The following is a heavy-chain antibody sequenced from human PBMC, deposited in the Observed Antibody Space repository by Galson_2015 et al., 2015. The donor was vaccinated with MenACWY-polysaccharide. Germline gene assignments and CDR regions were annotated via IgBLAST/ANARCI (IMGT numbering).Heavy chain of an antibody. CDR2: IWYDGSNK. Sequence: SLRLSCAASGFTFSSYGMHWVRQAPGKGLEWVAVIWYDGSNKYYADSVKGRFTISRDNSKNTLYLQMNSLRAEDTAVYYCARMGGEAHYFDYWGQGTLVTVSS. CDR3: ARMGGEAHYFDY. CDR1: GFTFSSYG. V-gene: IGHV3-33*01. J-gene: IGHJ4*02. D-gene: IGHD2-15*01.